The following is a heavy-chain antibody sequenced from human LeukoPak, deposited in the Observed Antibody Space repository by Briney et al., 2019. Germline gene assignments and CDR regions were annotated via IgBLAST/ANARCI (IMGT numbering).Heavy chain of an antibody. CDR1: GYTFTSYY. D-gene: IGHD5-12*01. J-gene: IGHJ4*02. V-gene: IGHV1-46*01. CDR2: INPSGGST. CDR3: ARSIVATIPDY. Sequence: SVKDSCKGSGYTFTSYYIHWVRQPAGRELEGMGIINPSGGSTSYVQKFQGRATINRDTSISTAYMELSRLRSVDADVYYCARSIVATIPDYWGQGTLVTVSS.